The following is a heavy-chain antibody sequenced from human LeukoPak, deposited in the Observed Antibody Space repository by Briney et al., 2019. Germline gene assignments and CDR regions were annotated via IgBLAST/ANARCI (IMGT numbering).Heavy chain of an antibody. V-gene: IGHV3-23*01. CDR1: GFTFSSYA. J-gene: IGHJ4*02. CDR2: ISGSDDFT. CDR3: ARTGRDYSFYYFDN. D-gene: IGHD4-11*01. Sequence: GGSLRLSCAASGFTFSSYATNWVRQAPGKGLEWVSTISGSDDFTYYADSVKGRFTISRDNSKNTLYLQMNSLSAEDTAVYYCARTGRDYSFYYFDNWGQGTLVTVSS.